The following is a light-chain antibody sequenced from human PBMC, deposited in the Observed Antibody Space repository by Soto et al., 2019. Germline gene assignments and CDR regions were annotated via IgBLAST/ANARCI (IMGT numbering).Light chain of an antibody. CDR3: QQYCSSPIFS. V-gene: IGKV3-20*01. Sequence: EIVLTQSPGTLSLSPGDSATLSCRASQSVSSTFLAWYQHKPGRPPRLLIHGASSRATGIPDRFTGSGSGTDFTLTIRRLEPEDCAVYYCQQYCSSPIFSFGPGTRVD. CDR2: GAS. J-gene: IGKJ3*01. CDR1: QSVSSTF.